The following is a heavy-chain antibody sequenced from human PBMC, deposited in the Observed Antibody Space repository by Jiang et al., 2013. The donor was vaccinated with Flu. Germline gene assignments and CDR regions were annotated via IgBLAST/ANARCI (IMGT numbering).Heavy chain of an antibody. J-gene: IGHJ4*02. Sequence: QLLESGGGVVQPGRSLRLSCAASGFTFSSYGMHWVRQAPGKGLEWVAVISYDGSNKYYADSVKGRFTISRDNSKNTLYLQMNSLRAEDTAVYYCAKDFRSISRGGLQFGYWGQGTLVTVSS. CDR3: AKDFRSISRGGLQFGY. CDR1: GFTFSSYG. V-gene: IGHV3-30*18. D-gene: IGHD2-15*01. CDR2: ISYDGSNK.